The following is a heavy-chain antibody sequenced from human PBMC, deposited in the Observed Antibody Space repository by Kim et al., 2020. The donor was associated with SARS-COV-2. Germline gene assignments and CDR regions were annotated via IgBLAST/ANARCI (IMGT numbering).Heavy chain of an antibody. D-gene: IGHD3-16*01. V-gene: IGHV1-18*01. J-gene: IGHJ4*02. CDR3: ARDSDLVSPYYFDY. Sequence: AQKLQGRVTMTTDTSTSTAYMELRSLRSGDTAVYYCARDSDLVSPYYFDYWGQGTLVTVSS.